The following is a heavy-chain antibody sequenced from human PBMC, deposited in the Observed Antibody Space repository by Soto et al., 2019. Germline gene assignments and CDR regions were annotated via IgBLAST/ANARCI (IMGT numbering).Heavy chain of an antibody. V-gene: IGHV3-9*01. Sequence: EVQLVESGGGLVQPGRSLRLSCAASGFTFDDYAMHWVRQAPGKGLEWVSGIHWNSGTTGYADSVRGRFTISRDNAQKSLYLQMHSLRSEDTDLYNFVKTTGRTGWDHFASGGQGTLVTVSS. D-gene: IGHD6-19*01. CDR1: GFTFDDYA. CDR2: IHWNSGTT. CDR3: VKTTGRTGWDHFAS. J-gene: IGHJ4*02.